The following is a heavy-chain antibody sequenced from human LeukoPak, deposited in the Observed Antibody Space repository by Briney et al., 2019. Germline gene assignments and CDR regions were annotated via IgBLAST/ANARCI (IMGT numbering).Heavy chain of an antibody. CDR3: AKDQNTARGYSYGTDY. V-gene: IGHV3-33*06. CDR1: GFTFSSYG. Sequence: GGSLRLSCAASGFTFSSYGMHWVRQAPGKGLEWVAVIWYDGSNKYYADSVKGRFTISRDNSKNTLYLQMNSLRAEDTAVYYCAKDQNTARGYSYGTDYWGQGTLVTVSS. J-gene: IGHJ4*02. CDR2: IWYDGSNK. D-gene: IGHD5-18*01.